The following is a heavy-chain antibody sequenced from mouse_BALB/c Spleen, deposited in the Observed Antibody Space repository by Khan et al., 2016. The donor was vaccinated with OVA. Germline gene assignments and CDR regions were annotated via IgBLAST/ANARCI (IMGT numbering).Heavy chain of an antibody. D-gene: IGHD2-14*01. CDR3: ARVGYSGTMDC. CDR2: INTQTGEP. CDR1: GYTFTNYG. V-gene: IGHV9-3-1*01. J-gene: IGHJ4*01. Sequence: QIQLVQSGPELKKPGETVKISCKASGYTFTNYGMNWVKQGPRKGLKWMGWINTQTGEPTYNDDFKGRFAFSLETSSSTASLQINNLKNEDTAIYFCARVGYSGTMDCWGQGTSVTVSS.